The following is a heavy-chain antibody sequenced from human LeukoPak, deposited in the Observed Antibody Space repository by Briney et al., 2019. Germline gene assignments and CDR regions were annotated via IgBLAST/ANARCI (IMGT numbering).Heavy chain of an antibody. Sequence: PGGSLRLSCAASGFTFSTSWMSWVRQVPGKGLEWVANIKKDGSETYYVDSVKGRFTISGDESKNTLSLQMNSLRPEDTAVYYCAKNAAGIVLMIYAPLDSWGQGTLVTVSS. CDR3: AKNAAGIVLMIYAPLDS. V-gene: IGHV3-7*03. CDR2: IKKDGSET. J-gene: IGHJ4*02. CDR1: GFTFSTSW. D-gene: IGHD2-8*01.